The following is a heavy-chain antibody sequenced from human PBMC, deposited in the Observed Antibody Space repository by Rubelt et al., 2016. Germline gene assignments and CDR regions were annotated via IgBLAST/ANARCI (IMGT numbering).Heavy chain of an antibody. CDR3: ARVAYGDYESAFDI. V-gene: IGHV1-18*01. CDR2: ISAYNGNT. J-gene: IGHJ3*02. D-gene: IGHD4-17*01. Sequence: APGQGLEWMGWISAYNGNTNYAQKLQGRVTMTTDTSTGTAYMELRSLRSDDTAVYYCARVAYGDYESAFDIWGQGTMVTVSS.